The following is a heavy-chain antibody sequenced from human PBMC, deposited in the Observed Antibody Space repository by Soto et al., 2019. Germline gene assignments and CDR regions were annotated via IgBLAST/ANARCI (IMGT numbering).Heavy chain of an antibody. Sequence: LSLSFAASGFTFSSYGMHWVRQAPGKGLEWVAVISYDGSNKYYADSVKGRFTISRDNSKNTLYLQMNSLRAEDTAVYYCAKVIKFGGVIAAIDYWGQGPLVTVSS. CDR2: ISYDGSNK. CDR1: GFTFSSYG. J-gene: IGHJ4*02. V-gene: IGHV3-30*18. D-gene: IGHD3-16*02. CDR3: AKVIKFGGVIAAIDY.